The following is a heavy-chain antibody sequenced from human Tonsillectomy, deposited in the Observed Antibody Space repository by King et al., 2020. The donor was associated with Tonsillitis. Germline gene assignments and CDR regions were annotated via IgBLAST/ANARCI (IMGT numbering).Heavy chain of an antibody. D-gene: IGHD2-8*01. CDR1: GFSFSNYD. CDR3: ARDNGDAFDI. CDR2: IGTAGDS. V-gene: IGHV3-13*01. J-gene: IGHJ3*02. Sequence: DVQLVESGGGLVQPGGSLRLSCAASGFSFSNYDMHWVRHATGKSLEWVSAIGTAGDSYYPGSVKGRFTISRENAKNSLHLQMNSLRAGDTAVYYCARDNGDAFDIWGQGTMVTVSS.